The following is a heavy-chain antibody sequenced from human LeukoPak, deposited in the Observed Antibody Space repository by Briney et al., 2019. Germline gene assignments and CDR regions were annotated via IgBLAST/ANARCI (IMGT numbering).Heavy chain of an antibody. V-gene: IGHV3-23*01. CDR2: ISGSGGST. J-gene: IGHJ3*02. CDR3: AHPPSWWSGAFDI. Sequence: GGSLRLSCAASGFTFSSYAMSWVRQAPGKGLEWVSAISGSGGSTYYADSVKGRFTISRDNSKNTLYLQMNSLRAEDTAVYYCAHPPSWWSGAFDIWGQGTMVTVSS. CDR1: GFTFSSYA. D-gene: IGHD2-15*01.